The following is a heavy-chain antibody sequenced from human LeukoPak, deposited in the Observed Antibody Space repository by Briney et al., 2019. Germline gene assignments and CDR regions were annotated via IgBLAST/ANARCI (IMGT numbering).Heavy chain of an antibody. V-gene: IGHV1-2*02. D-gene: IGHD2-21*02. J-gene: IGHJ4*02. Sequence: ASVKVSCEASGYTFTDCYIHWVRQAPGQGLEWMGWINPNSGGTNYAQKFQGRVTMTRDTSISTAYMELSRLRSDDAAVYYCARAEKVTFTVDYWGQGTLVTVSS. CDR1: GYTFTDCY. CDR3: ARAEKVTFTVDY. CDR2: INPNSGGT.